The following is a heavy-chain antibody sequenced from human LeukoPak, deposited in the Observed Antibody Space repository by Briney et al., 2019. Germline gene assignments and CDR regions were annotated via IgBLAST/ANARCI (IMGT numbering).Heavy chain of an antibody. J-gene: IGHJ4*02. CDR1: GYSISSGYY. CDR2: IYHSGST. V-gene: IGHV4-38-2*02. CDR3: ARGGSSWRKVRWNYFDY. D-gene: IGHD6-6*01. Sequence: SETLSLTCTVSGYSISSGYYWGWIRQPPGKGLEWIGSIYHSGSTNYNPSLKSRVTISVDTSKNQFSLKLSSVTAADTAVYYCARGGSSWRKVRWNYFDYWGQGTLVTVSS.